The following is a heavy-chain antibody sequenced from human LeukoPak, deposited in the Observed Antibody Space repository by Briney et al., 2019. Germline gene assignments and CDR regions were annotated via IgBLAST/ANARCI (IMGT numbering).Heavy chain of an antibody. D-gene: IGHD3-10*01. V-gene: IGHV5-51*01. CDR3: ARRGGLDY. J-gene: IGHJ4*02. CDR2: IYPGDSNT. CDR1: GYSFSNYW. Sequence: ESLKISCEGSGYSFSNYWIGWVRQMPGKGLEWMGIIYPGDSNTKYNPSFQGQVTISADKSVSTAYLQWSSLKASDTAMYYCARRGGLDYWGQGTLVTVSS.